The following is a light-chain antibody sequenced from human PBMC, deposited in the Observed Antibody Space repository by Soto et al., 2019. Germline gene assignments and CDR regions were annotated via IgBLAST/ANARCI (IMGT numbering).Light chain of an antibody. CDR1: RSVSSSY. V-gene: IGKV3-20*01. J-gene: IGKJ1*01. Sequence: EIVLTQSPGTLSLSPGERATLSCRASRSVSSSYLAWYQQKPGQAPRLLMYGASSRATGIPDRFSGSGSGTEFTLIISRLEPEDFALYYCQQYGSSPRTFGQGTKVEIK. CDR3: QQYGSSPRT. CDR2: GAS.